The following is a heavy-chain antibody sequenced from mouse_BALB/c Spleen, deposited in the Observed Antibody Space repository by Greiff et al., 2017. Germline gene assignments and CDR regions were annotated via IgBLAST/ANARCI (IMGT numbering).Heavy chain of an antibody. J-gene: IGHJ2*01. V-gene: IGHV2-6-4*01. D-gene: IGHD4-1*01. CDR3: ARKHQPLGNYCDY. CDR2: IWGGGST. CDR1: GFSLSRYS. Sequence: VQGVESGPGLVAPSQSLSITCTVSGFSLSRYSVHWVRQPPGKGLEWLGMIWGGGSTDYNSALKYRLSISKDNSKSQDFLKMNSLQTDDTAMYYCARKHQPLGNYCDYWGQGTTLTVSS.